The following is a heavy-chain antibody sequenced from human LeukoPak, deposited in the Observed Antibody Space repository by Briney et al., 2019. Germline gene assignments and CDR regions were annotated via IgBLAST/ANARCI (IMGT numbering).Heavy chain of an antibody. CDR1: GGSISSNNW. Sequence: PSETLSLTCAVSGGSISSNNWWSWVRQPPGKGLEWIGEIYHTGSTNYNPSLKSRVTMSVDRSKNQFSLKLSSVTAADTAVYYCARGYYDILTGYYHDAFDIWGQVTMVTVSS. D-gene: IGHD3-9*01. CDR2: IYHTGST. V-gene: IGHV4-4*02. CDR3: ARGYYDILTGYYHDAFDI. J-gene: IGHJ3*02.